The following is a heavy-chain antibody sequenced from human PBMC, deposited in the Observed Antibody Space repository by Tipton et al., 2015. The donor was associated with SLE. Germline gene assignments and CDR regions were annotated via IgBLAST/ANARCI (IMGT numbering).Heavy chain of an antibody. CDR1: GFTFSNYA. V-gene: IGHV3-30*14. Sequence: SLRLSCAASGFTFSNYAMHWVRQAPGKGLEWVTLISYDGSQEYYADSVKGRFTISRDNSKNTLYLQMSSLRPDDTAAYFCARGTYELWSGDNWYFDLWGRGTLVTVSS. J-gene: IGHJ2*01. CDR2: ISYDGSQE. D-gene: IGHD3-3*01. CDR3: ARGTYELWSGDNWYFDL.